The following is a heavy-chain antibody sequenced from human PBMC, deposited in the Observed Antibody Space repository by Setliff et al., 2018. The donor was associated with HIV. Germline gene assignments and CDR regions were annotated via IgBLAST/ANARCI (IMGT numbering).Heavy chain of an antibody. V-gene: IGHV3-48*03. J-gene: IGHJ6*02. Sequence: GGSLRLSCAASGFTFSRYEMSWVRQAPGKGLEWLSYISSSGITKHYTDSVKGRFTISRDNAKNSLYLHMNSLRAEDTAVYYCVRLITAFTSSWPDYYYYDSDVWGQGTTVTVSS. D-gene: IGHD3-22*01. CDR1: GFTFSRYE. CDR2: ISSSGITK. CDR3: VRLITAFTSSWPDYYYYDSDV.